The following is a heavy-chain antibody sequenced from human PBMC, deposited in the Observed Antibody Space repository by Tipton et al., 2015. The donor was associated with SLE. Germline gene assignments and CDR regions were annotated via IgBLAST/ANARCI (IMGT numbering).Heavy chain of an antibody. CDR3: ARDGSGWSIT. CDR2: MGTNDRSI. CDR1: GFMINSFT. V-gene: IGHV3-48*03. Sequence: SLRLSCAASGFMINSFTVNWVRQAPGKGLEWVSSMGTNDRSIHYADSVKGRFTISRGNAKTSLYLQMDGLRVGDTAVYYCARDGSGWSITWGQGTLVTVSS. J-gene: IGHJ5*02. D-gene: IGHD6-19*01.